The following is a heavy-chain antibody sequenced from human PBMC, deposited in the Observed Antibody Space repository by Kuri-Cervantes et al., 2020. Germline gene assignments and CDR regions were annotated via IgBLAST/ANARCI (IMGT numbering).Heavy chain of an antibody. V-gene: IGHV2-5*02. CDR2: IYWDDDK. CDR3: AHRSTRDAVFDY. J-gene: IGHJ4*02. Sequence: SGPTLVKPTETLTLTCTVSGFSLSNARMGVSWIRQPPGKALEWLALIYWDDDKRYSPSLKSRLTITKDTSKNQVVLTMTNMDPVDTATYYCAHRSTRDAVFDYWGQGTLVTVSS. CDR1: GFSLSNARMG.